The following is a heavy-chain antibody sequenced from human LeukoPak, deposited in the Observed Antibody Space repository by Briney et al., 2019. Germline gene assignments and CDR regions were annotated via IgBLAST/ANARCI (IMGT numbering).Heavy chain of an antibody. CDR3: ARGVSSGYHVFDY. J-gene: IGHJ4*02. CDR2: IGIGGDT. CDR1: GFTFSSYD. Sequence: GGSLRLSCAASGFTFSSYDMHWVRQVTGKGLEWVSGIGIGGDTYNLGSVKGRFTISRENAKNSLYLQMNSLRAEDTAVYYCARGVSSGYHVFDYWGQGTLVTASS. D-gene: IGHD3-22*01. V-gene: IGHV3-13*01.